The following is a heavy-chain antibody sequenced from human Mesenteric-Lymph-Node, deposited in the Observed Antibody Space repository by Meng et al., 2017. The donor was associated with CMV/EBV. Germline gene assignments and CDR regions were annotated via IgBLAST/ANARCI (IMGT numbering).Heavy chain of an antibody. D-gene: IGHD6-13*01. V-gene: IGHV2-5*02. CDR3: AHSSGIAAAGPFYFDY. CDR1: GFSLSTSGLG. J-gene: IGHJ4*02. CDR2: IYWDDDK. Sequence: QITLKESGPALVKPTQTLTLTYTFPGFSLSTSGLGVGWIRQPPGKALEWLALIYWDDDKRYSPSLKSRLTITKDTSKNQVVLTMTNMDPVDTATYYCAHSSGIAAAGPFYFDYWGQGTLVTVSS.